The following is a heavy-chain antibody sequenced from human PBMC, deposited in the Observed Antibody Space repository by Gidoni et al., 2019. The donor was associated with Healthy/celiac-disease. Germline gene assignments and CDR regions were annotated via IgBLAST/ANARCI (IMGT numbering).Heavy chain of an antibody. CDR1: GGSISSYY. CDR2: IYYSGST. CDR3: ARLGPHGGLGWFDP. J-gene: IGHJ5*02. D-gene: IGHD1-26*01. Sequence: QVQLQESGPGLVKPSETLSLTCTVSGGSISSYYWSWIRQPPGKGLEWIGYIYYSGSTNYNPSLKSRVTISVDTSKNQFSLKLSSVTAADTAVYYCARLGPHGGLGWFDPWGQGTLVTVSS. V-gene: IGHV4-59*01.